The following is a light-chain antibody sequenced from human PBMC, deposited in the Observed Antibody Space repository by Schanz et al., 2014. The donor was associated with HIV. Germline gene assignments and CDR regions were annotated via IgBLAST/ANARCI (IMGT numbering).Light chain of an antibody. CDR1: QSLDAW. CDR3: QQSNTFPYT. CDR2: QAS. Sequence: DIQMTQSPSTLSASVGDRVIITCRASQSLDAWLAWYQQKPGRAPNLLIYQASTLETGVPSRFSGSGSGTEFTLTISSLQPDDFATYYCQQSNTFPYTFGQGTKLEIK. J-gene: IGKJ2*01. V-gene: IGKV1-5*03.